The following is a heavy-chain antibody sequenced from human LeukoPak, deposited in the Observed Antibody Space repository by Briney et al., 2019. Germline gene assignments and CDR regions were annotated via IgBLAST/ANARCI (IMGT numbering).Heavy chain of an antibody. D-gene: IGHD3-10*01. CDR3: ARRQYYYGSGSYYNQYYYYGMDV. J-gene: IGHJ6*02. CDR1: GFTFSSYS. V-gene: IGHV3-21*01. CDR2: ISSSSSYI. Sequence: GGSLRLSCAASGFTFSSYSMNWVRQAPGKGLEWVSSISSSSSYIYYADSVKGRFTISRDNAKNSLYLQMNSLRAEDTAVYYCARRQYYYGSGSYYNQYYYYGMDVWGQGTTVTVSS.